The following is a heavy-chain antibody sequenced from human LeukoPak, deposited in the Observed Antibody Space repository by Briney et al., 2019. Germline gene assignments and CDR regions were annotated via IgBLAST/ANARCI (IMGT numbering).Heavy chain of an antibody. V-gene: IGHV4-4*07. J-gene: IGHJ4*02. D-gene: IGHD6-13*01. CDR3: ARQIASAGTAGFDF. CDR2: IYSTGST. CDR1: GGSISNDY. Sequence: PSETLSLTCTVSGGSISNDYWSWIRQPAGKGLEWVGRIYSTGSTNYNPSLKSRVTMSVDTSKNQFSLRLRSVTAADTAVYYCARQIASAGTAGFDFWGQGALVTVSS.